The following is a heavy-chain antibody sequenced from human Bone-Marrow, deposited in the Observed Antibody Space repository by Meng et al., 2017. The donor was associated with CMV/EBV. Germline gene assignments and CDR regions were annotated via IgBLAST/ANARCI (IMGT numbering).Heavy chain of an antibody. CDR3: ARVRIAAALARGYGMDV. V-gene: IGHV4-31*03. D-gene: IGHD6-6*01. CDR2: IYNSGST. Sequence: SETLSLTCSVSGGAISSGGYYWSWIRQHPGKGLEWIGYIYNSGSTYYNPSLKSRVTISVDTSKNQFSLKLTSVTAADTAVYYCARVRIAAALARGYGMDVWGQGTTVTVSS. J-gene: IGHJ6*02. CDR1: GGAISSGGYY.